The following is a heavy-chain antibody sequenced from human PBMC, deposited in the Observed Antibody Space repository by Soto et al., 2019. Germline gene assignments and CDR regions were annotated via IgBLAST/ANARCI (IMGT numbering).Heavy chain of an antibody. D-gene: IGHD3-10*01. J-gene: IGHJ4*02. CDR3: ARETPRDGNSG. CDR1: GGTFSSYT. CDR2: IIPILGIA. Sequence: QVQLVQSGAEVKKPGSSVKVSCKASGGTFSSYTISWVRQAPGQGLEWMGRIIPILGIANYAQKFQGRVTXTXDKSTSTAYMELSSLRSEDTAVYYCARETPRDGNSGWGQGTLVTVSS. V-gene: IGHV1-69*08.